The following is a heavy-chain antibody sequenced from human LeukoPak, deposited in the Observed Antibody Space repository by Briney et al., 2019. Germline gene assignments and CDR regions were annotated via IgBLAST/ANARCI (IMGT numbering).Heavy chain of an antibody. D-gene: IGHD6-13*01. CDR2: INPNNGGT. CDR3: ARDSGSSSSFDY. J-gene: IGHJ4*02. CDR1: GYTFTTYY. Sequence: GASVKVSCKASGYTFTTYYLHWVRQAPGQGLEWMGWINPNNGGTNYAQKFRGRVTMTGDTSISTADMELTRLRSDDTAVYYCARDSGSSSSFDYWGQGTLVTVSS. V-gene: IGHV1-2*02.